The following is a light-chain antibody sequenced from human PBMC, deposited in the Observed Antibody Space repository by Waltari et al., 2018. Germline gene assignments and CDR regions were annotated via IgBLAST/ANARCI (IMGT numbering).Light chain of an antibody. V-gene: IGKV1-33*01. Sequence: DIQMKQAPSPPSASVGDRVTITCRASKGINNYLSWYQQIPGKAPKRLIYYTSSLESGVPSRFSGSGSGTDFTLTISSLQPEDIATYYCQQYENFPLTFGGGTKV. J-gene: IGKJ4*01. CDR1: KGINNY. CDR2: YTS. CDR3: QQYENFPLT.